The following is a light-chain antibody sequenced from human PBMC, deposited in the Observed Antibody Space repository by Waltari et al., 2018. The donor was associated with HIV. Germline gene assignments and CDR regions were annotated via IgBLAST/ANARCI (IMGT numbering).Light chain of an antibody. CDR1: RPLLYTSTNQHY. CDR3: QQYFATPPT. J-gene: IGKJ4*01. Sequence: DIVMTQSPDSLAVSLGERATIKCKSTRPLLYTSTNQHYLAWYQQKPGQPPKLLIYWAATRQPGVPDRFSGSGSGTDFTLTISSLQAEDVAVYSCQQYFATPPTFGGGTKVEIK. CDR2: WAA. V-gene: IGKV4-1*01.